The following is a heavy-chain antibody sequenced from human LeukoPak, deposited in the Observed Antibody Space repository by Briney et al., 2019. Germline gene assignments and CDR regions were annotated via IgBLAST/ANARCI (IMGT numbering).Heavy chain of an antibody. CDR3: ARDCSGGSCYGAFDI. V-gene: IGHV4-30-2*05. Sequence: PSETLSLTCAVSGGSISSGGYSWSWIRQPPGKGLEWIGYIYDSGSTYYNPSLKSRITISVDTSENRFSLKLSSVTATDTAVYYCARDCSGGSCYGAFDIWGRGTMVTVSS. CDR2: IYDSGST. CDR1: GGSISSGGYS. J-gene: IGHJ3*02. D-gene: IGHD2-15*01.